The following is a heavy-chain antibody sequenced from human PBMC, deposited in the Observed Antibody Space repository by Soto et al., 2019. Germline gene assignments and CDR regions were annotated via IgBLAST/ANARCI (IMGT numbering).Heavy chain of an antibody. CDR2: ISSSSSTI. V-gene: IGHV3-48*01. CDR1: GFTFSSYA. J-gene: IGHJ5*02. D-gene: IGHD6-13*01. CDR3: ARHPERIAQIGWFDP. Sequence: PGGSLRLSCAASGFTFSSYAMSWVRQAPGKGLEWVSYISSSSSTIYYADSVKGRFTISRDNAKNSLYLQMNSLRAEDTAVYYCARHPERIAQIGWFDPWGQGTLVPVSS.